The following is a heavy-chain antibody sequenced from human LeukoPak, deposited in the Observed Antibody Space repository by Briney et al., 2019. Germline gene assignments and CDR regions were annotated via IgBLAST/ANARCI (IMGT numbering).Heavy chain of an antibody. Sequence: GGSLRLSCAASGFTFDDYAMHWVRQAPGKGLEWVSGISWNSGSIGYADSVKGRFTISRDNAKNSLYLQMNSLRAEDTALYYCAKDGAAAAGKVGNWFDPWGQGTLVTVSS. D-gene: IGHD6-13*01. CDR2: ISWNSGSI. CDR3: AKDGAAAAGKVGNWFDP. V-gene: IGHV3-9*01. CDR1: GFTFDDYA. J-gene: IGHJ5*02.